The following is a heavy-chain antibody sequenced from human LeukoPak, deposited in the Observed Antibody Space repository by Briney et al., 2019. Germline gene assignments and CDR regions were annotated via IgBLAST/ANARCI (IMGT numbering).Heavy chain of an antibody. Sequence: PGGSPRLSCAASGFTFSSYSMNWVRQAPGKGLEWVSSISSSSSYIYYADSVKGRFTISRDNAKNSLYLQMNSLRSEDTAVYYCARGRYYDSSGYWVNSYYYGMDVWGQGTTVTVSS. V-gene: IGHV3-21*04. CDR1: GFTFSSYS. D-gene: IGHD3-22*01. CDR3: ARGRYYDSSGYWVNSYYYGMDV. J-gene: IGHJ6*02. CDR2: ISSSSSYI.